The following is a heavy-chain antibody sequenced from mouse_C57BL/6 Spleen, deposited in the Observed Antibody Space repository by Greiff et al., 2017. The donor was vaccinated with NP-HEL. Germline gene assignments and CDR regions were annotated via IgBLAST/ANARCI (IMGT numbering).Heavy chain of an antibody. CDR3: ARRGDYYGKGWFAY. J-gene: IGHJ3*01. V-gene: IGHV1-80*01. CDR2: IYPGDGDT. D-gene: IGHD2-1*01. CDR1: GYAFSSYW. Sequence: VQLQQSGAELVKPGASVKISCKASGYAFSSYWMNWVKQRPGKGLEWIGQIYPGDGDTNYNGKFKGKATLTADKSSSTAYMQLSSLTSEDSAVYFCARRGDYYGKGWFAYWGQGTLVTVSA.